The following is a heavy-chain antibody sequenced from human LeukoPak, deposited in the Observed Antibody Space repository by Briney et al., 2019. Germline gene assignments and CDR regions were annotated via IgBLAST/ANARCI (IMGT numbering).Heavy chain of an antibody. Sequence: SETLSLTCAVYGGSFSGYYWSWIRQPPGKGLEWIGEINHSGSTNYNPSLKSRVTISVDTSKNQFSLKLSSVTAADTAVYYCARDPRRYYDSSGYTDWYFDLWGRGTLVTVSS. D-gene: IGHD3-22*01. CDR1: GGSFSGYY. CDR3: ARDPRRYYDSSGYTDWYFDL. J-gene: IGHJ2*01. V-gene: IGHV4-34*01. CDR2: INHSGST.